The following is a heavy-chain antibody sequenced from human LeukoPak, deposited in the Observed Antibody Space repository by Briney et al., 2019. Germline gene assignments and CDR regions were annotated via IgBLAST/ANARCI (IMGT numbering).Heavy chain of an antibody. D-gene: IGHD5-18*01. CDR2: IWYDGSNK. V-gene: IGHV3-33*06. CDR1: GFTFSSYG. CDR3: AKDPGRYSYGVACYFDY. Sequence: GGSLRLSCAASGFTFSSYGMHWVRQAPGKGLEWVAVIWYDGSNKYYADSVKGRFTISRDNSKNTLYLQMNSLRAEDTAVYYCAKDPGRYSYGVACYFDYWGQGTLVTVSS. J-gene: IGHJ4*02.